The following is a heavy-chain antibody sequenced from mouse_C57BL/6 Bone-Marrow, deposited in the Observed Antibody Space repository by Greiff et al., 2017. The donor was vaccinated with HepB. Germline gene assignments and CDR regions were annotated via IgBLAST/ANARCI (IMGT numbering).Heavy chain of an antibody. J-gene: IGHJ4*01. CDR3: ARRDCGSSCGAMDY. CDR1: GYTFPSYW. Sequence: QVQLQQPGAELVQPGASVKLSCKASGYTFPSYWMHWVKQRPGRGLEWIGRIDPHSGGTKYNEKFKSKATLTVDNASSTAYMRLSILTSEDSLVYYCARRDCGSSCGAMDYWGQGTSVTVSS. D-gene: IGHD1-1*01. CDR2: IDPHSGGT. V-gene: IGHV1-72*01.